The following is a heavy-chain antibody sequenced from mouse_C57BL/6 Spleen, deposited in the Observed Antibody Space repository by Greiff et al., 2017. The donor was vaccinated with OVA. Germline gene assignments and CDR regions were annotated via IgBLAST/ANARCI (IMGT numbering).Heavy chain of an antibody. V-gene: IGHV1-52*01. CDR1: GYTFTSYW. J-gene: IGHJ2*01. CDR3: ARSDWDEDY. CDR2: IDPSDSET. D-gene: IGHD4-1*01. Sequence: QVHVKQPGAELVRPGSSVKLSCKASGYTFTSYWMHWVKQRPIQGLEWIGNIDPSDSETHYNQKFKDKATLTVDTSSSTAYMQLSSLTSEDSAVYYCARSDWDEDYWGQGTTLTVSS.